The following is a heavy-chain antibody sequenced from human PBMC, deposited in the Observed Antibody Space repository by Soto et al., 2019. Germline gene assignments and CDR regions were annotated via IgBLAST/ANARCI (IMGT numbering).Heavy chain of an antibody. J-gene: IGHJ4*02. V-gene: IGHV4-30-2*01. CDR1: GGSISSGGYS. CDR3: ARESTMTTVTTAFDY. D-gene: IGHD4-17*01. CDR2: IYHSGST. Sequence: SETLSLTCAVSGGSISSGGYSWSWIRQPPGKGLEWIGYIYHSGSTYYNPSLKSRVTISVDKSKNQFSLKLSSVTAADTAVYYCARESTMTTVTTAFDYWGQGTLVTVSS.